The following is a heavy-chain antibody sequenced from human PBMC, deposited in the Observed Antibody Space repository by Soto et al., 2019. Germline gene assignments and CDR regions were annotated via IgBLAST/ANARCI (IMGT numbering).Heavy chain of an antibody. CDR1: GFTFGTYG. CDR2: ISSSSSII. J-gene: IGHJ4*02. CDR3: ARGTTVTTSAYFDY. V-gene: IGHV3-48*02. D-gene: IGHD4-17*01. Sequence: GSLRLSCAASGFTFGTYGMSWVRQAPGKGLDWVSYISSSSSIIYYADSVKGRFTISRDNAKNSLYLQMNSLRDEDTAVYYCARGTTVTTSAYFDYWGQGTLVTVSS.